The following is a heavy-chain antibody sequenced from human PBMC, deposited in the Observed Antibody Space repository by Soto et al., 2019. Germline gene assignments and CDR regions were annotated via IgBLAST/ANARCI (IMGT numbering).Heavy chain of an antibody. D-gene: IGHD6-19*01. J-gene: IGHJ5*02. V-gene: IGHV4-39*01. CDR1: GGSINSSSYF. CDR3: ARHYSSGSRNWFDP. CDR2: IYYSGST. Sequence: SETLSLTCSVSGGSINSSSYFWGWVRQPPGKGLEWIGSIYYSGSTYYNPSLRSRVTISVDTSKNQFSLKLSSVTAADTAVFYCARHYSSGSRNWFDPWGQGTMVTVSS.